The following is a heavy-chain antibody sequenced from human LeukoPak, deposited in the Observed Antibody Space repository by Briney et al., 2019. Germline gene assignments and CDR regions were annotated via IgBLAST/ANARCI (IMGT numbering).Heavy chain of an antibody. J-gene: IGHJ4*02. Sequence: SVKVSCKASGYTFTGYYMHWVRQAPGQGLEWMGGIIPIFGTANYAQKFQGRVTITTDESTSTAYMELSSLRSEDTAVYYCARGPSAYDFWSGYYGYWGQGTLVTVSS. CDR1: GYTFTGYY. CDR3: ARGPSAYDFWSGYYGY. D-gene: IGHD3-3*01. V-gene: IGHV1-69*05. CDR2: IIPIFGTA.